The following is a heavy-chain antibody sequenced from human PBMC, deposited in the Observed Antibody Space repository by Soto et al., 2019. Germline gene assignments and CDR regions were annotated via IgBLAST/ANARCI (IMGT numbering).Heavy chain of an antibody. CDR2: IIPVFQTA. J-gene: IGHJ4*02. V-gene: IGHV1-69*01. CDR3: ARGGSGYTWFNEF. CDR1: GGLFSSYP. D-gene: IGHD3-22*01. Sequence: QEQLVQSGAEVKKPGSSVKVSCKASGGLFSSYPISWVRQVPGQGLEWMGGIIPVFQTAYYTQRFQGRVTITADESTNTAYMELRSLRSEDTAIYYCARGGSGYTWFNEFWGKGTLVTVSS.